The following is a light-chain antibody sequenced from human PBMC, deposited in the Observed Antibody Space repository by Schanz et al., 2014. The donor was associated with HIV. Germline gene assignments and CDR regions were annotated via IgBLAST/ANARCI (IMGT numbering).Light chain of an antibody. CDR1: QSISSW. CDR2: KAS. CDR3: QQYDNYSPT. J-gene: IGKJ1*01. V-gene: IGKV1-5*03. Sequence: DIPMTQSPSTLSASVGDRVTITCRASQSISSWLAWYQQKPGEAPKLLIYKASSLESGVPLRFSGSGSGTEFTLTISSLQPDDSATYYCQQYDNYSPTFGQGTKVEI.